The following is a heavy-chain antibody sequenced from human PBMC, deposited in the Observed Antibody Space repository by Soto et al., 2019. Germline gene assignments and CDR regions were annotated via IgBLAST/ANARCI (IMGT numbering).Heavy chain of an antibody. J-gene: IGHJ6*02. Sequence: PGGSLRLSCAASGFTVSSNYMSWVRQMPGKGLECMGIIYPGDSDTRYSPSFQGQVTISADKSISTAYLQWSSLKASDTAMYYCARPRYPGRGYYGMDVWGQGTTVTVSS. D-gene: IGHD2-15*01. V-gene: IGHV5-51*01. CDR3: ARPRYPGRGYYGMDV. CDR1: GFTVSSNY. CDR2: IYPGDSDT.